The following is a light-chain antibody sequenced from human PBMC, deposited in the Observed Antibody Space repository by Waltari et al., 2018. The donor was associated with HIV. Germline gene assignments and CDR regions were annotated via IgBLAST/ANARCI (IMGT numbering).Light chain of an antibody. Sequence: EVVLTQSPGTVSVSPGERATLSCRTSQSIGNNLVWYQMKPGQAPRLVIYDSSTRATGIPVRFSGSGSGTEFTLTISSLQSEDFAVYFCQQYNNWLRTFGQGTKVEI. V-gene: IGKV3-15*01. J-gene: IGKJ1*01. CDR3: QQYNNWLRT. CDR1: QSIGNN. CDR2: DSS.